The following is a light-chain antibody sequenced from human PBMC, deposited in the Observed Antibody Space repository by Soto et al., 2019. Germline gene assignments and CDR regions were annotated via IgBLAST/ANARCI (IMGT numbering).Light chain of an antibody. J-gene: IGKJ2*01. CDR1: QSVSYR. Sequence: EILMTQSPATLSVSRGERATLSCRASQSVSYRLAWYQQKLGQAPRLLIYGASTRATGIPARFSGSGSGTEFTLTISSLQSEDSAIYYCQHYKNWPYTFGQGTQLAMK. V-gene: IGKV3-15*01. CDR2: GAS. CDR3: QHYKNWPYT.